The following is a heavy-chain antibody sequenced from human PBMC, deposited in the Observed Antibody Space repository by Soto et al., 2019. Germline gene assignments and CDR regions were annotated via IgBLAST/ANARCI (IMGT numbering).Heavy chain of an antibody. CDR1: GFTFRSYS. CDR3: TRDPEALDY. V-gene: IGHV3-48*01. J-gene: IGHJ4*02. CDR2: IRSSGSPI. Sequence: PGGSLRLSCASSGFTFRSYSMNWVRQAPGKGLEWVSYIRSSGSPIYYADSVKGRFTISRDNAKNSLYLQMSSLRAEDTAVYYCTRDPEALDYWGLGTLVTVSS.